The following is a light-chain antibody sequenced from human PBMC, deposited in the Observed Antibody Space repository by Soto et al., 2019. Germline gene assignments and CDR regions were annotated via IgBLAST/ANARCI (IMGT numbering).Light chain of an antibody. CDR1: SSDVGGYNY. Sequence: QSALTQPASVSGSPGQSITISCTGTSSDVGGYNYVSWYQHHPGKAPKLMIYDVSNRPSGVSNRFSGSKSGNTASLTISGLQAEDEADYYCNSYTGSGTVLFGGGTQLTVL. V-gene: IGLV2-14*03. J-gene: IGLJ2*01. CDR3: NSYTGSGTVL. CDR2: DVS.